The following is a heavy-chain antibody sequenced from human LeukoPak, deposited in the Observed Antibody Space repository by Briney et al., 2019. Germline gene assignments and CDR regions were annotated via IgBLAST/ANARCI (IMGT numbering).Heavy chain of an antibody. V-gene: IGHV3-23*01. CDR3: AKSNFWSGYYDY. CDR1: GFTFSSYA. CDR2: ISGSGGST. Sequence: PGGSLRLSCAASGFTFSSYAMSWVRQAPGKGLEWVSAISGSGGSTYYADSVKGRSTISRDNSKNTLYLQMNSLRAEDTAVYYCAKSNFWSGYYDYWGQGTLVTVSS. J-gene: IGHJ4*02. D-gene: IGHD3-3*01.